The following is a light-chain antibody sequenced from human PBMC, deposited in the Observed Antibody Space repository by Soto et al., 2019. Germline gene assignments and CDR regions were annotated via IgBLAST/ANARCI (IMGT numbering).Light chain of an antibody. CDR1: QGINTG. CDR2: ETS. V-gene: IGKV1-13*02. J-gene: IGKJ4*02. Sequence: AIELTQSPSSLSASVGDRATITCRASQGINTGVAWYQQKPGKSPKLLIYETSNLASGVSLRFSGTGYGTQFSLTIGGLPPEEFATYHCQQFSAYPLTFGGGTKVEIK. CDR3: QQFSAYPLT.